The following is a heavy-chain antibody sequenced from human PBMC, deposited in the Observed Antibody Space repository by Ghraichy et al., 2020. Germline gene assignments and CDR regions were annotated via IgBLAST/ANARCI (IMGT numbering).Heavy chain of an antibody. Sequence: GGSLRLSCAASGFTFSTYAMGWVRQAPGKGLAWISTLTPPGENTYYADSVQGRFTISRDNSKNTLYLQLDSLRAEDTAIYYCAKGSMSGLGFQHWGQGTLVTVSS. D-gene: IGHD3/OR15-3a*01. CDR3: AKGSMSGLGFQH. CDR1: GFTFSTYA. V-gene: IGHV3-23*01. J-gene: IGHJ1*01. CDR2: LTPPGENT.